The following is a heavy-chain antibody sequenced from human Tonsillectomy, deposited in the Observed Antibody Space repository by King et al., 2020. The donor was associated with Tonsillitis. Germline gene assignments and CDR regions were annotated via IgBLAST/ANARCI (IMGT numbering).Heavy chain of an antibody. D-gene: IGHD6-13*01. V-gene: IGHV2-70*01. CDR1: GFSLSTSGMC. J-gene: IGHJ4*02. Sequence: TLKESGPARVKPTQTLTLTCTCSGFSLSTSGMCVSWIRQPPGKALEWLALIDWVAYKYYSTSLKTRLTISTDTSKNQVVLTMTNMHPVDTATYYCARISYSSSWYFDYWGQGTLVTVSS. CDR2: IDWVAYK. CDR3: ARISYSSSWYFDY.